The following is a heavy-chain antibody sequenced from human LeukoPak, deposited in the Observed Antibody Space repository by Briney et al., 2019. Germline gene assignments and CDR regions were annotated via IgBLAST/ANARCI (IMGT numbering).Heavy chain of an antibody. D-gene: IGHD3-16*01. CDR2: IKQDGSEK. CDR1: GFTFSSYW. Sequence: GGSLRLSCAASGFTFSSYWMSWVRQAPGQGLEWVANIKQDGSEKYYVDSVKGRFTISRDNAKNSLYLQMNSLRAEDTAVYYCARFIRAMDFDYWGQGTLVTVSS. V-gene: IGHV3-7*01. CDR3: ARFIRAMDFDY. J-gene: IGHJ4*02.